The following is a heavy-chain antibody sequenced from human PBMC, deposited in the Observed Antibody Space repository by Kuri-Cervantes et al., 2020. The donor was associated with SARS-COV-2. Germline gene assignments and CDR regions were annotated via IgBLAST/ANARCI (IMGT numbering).Heavy chain of an antibody. J-gene: IGHJ6*02. Sequence: SVKVSCKASGYTFASFNTHWVRQVPGQGLEWMGGIIPIFGTANYAQKFQGRVTITADKSTSTAYMELSSLRSEDTAVYYCARLDYGDPRNGMDVWGQGTTVTVSS. CDR3: ARLDYGDPRNGMDV. CDR2: IIPIFGTA. V-gene: IGHV1-69*06. D-gene: IGHD4-17*01. CDR1: GYTFASFN.